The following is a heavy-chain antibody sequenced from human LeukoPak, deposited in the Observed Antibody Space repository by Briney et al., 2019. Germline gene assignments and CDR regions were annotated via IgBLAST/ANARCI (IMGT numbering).Heavy chain of an antibody. J-gene: IGHJ4*02. CDR2: IIPIFGTA. D-gene: IGHD6-19*01. Sequence: VASVKVSCKASGYTFTGYYMHWVRQAPGQGLEWMGGIIPIFGTANYAQKFQGRVTITADESTSTAYMELSSLRSEDTAVYYCARGGRQWLPISENDYWGQGTLVTVSS. CDR3: ARGGRQWLPISENDY. CDR1: GYTFTGYY. V-gene: IGHV1-69*13.